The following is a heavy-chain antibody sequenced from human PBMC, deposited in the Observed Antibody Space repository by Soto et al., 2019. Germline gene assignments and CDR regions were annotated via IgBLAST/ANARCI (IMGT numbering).Heavy chain of an antibody. Sequence: GGSLRLSCATSGFTFNDYAMYWVRQAPGQGLEWVAMISSDGHHQFYVDNLRGRFTVSRDNSKNTLFLQMNSLRPEDTAVYYCSRGTYYPQSSGLHADYWGPGTVVTLSS. V-gene: IGHV3-30*03. D-gene: IGHD3-22*01. J-gene: IGHJ4*02. CDR3: SRGTYYPQSSGLHADY. CDR1: GFTFNDYA. CDR2: ISSDGHHQ.